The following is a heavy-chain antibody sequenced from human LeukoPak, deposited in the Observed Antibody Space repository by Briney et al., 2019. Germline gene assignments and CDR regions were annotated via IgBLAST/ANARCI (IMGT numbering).Heavy chain of an antibody. Sequence: SETLSLTCTVSGGSISSSSYYWGWIRQPPGKGLEWIGKINHSGSTNYNPSLKSRVTISVDTSKNQFSLKLSSVTAADTAVYYCARELMTTATGDYWGQGTLVTVSS. D-gene: IGHD4-17*01. J-gene: IGHJ4*02. CDR2: INHSGST. CDR1: GGSISSSSYY. V-gene: IGHV4-39*07. CDR3: ARELMTTATGDY.